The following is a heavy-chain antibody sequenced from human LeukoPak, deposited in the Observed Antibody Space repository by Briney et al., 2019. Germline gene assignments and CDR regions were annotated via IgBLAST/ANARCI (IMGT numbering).Heavy chain of an antibody. V-gene: IGHV3-30*02. CDR1: GFTFSSYG. J-gene: IGHJ4*02. D-gene: IGHD1-26*01. CDR2: IRYDGSNK. CDR3: AKPTPGTAPRPLDS. Sequence: PGGSLRLSCAASGFTFSSYGMHWVSQAPGKGLEWVAFIRYDGSNKYYADSVKGRFTISRDNSKNTLFLQMNSLRPEDSALYYCAKPTPGTAPRPLDSWGRGTLVTVSS.